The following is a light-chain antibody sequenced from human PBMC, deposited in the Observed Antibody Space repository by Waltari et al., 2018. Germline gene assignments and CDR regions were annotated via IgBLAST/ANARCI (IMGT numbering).Light chain of an antibody. Sequence: DIQMTQSPSTLSASVGDRFTITCRASQSISNWLAWSQQKPGKAPKLLIYKASTLESGVPSRFSGSGSRTEFTLTISSLQPDDFATYYCQQYNSYSLLTFGGGTKVEIK. V-gene: IGKV1-5*03. CDR2: KAS. J-gene: IGKJ4*01. CDR1: QSISNW. CDR3: QQYNSYSLLT.